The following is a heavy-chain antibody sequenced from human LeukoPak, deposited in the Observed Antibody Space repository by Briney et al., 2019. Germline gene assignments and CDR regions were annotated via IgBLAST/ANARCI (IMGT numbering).Heavy chain of an antibody. CDR1: GYIFTHYW. CDR3: ARRRSSTSDAVDI. CDR2: INPADSDT. J-gene: IGHJ3*02. V-gene: IGHV5-51*01. Sequence: GESLKISCKGSGYIFTHYWIGWVRQMPGKGLEWMGIINPADSDTRYSPSFQGQVLISVDKSISTAYLHWGSLKASDTAMYFCARRRSSTSDAVDIWGQGTMVTVS.